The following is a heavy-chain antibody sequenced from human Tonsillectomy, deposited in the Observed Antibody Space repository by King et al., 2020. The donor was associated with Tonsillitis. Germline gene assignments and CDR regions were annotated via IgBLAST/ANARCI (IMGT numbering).Heavy chain of an antibody. CDR3: APATMLFDH. CDR2: LNPNSGYT. J-gene: IGHJ4*02. Sequence: VQLVESGAEVKKPGASVKASCKASGYTFSSYNMHWVRQAPGQGLSWMGWLNPNSGYTPYSQKFQGRVLMTRDTSITTAYMALSWLSSDDTAVCYCAPATMLFDHWGQGTLVTVSS. CDR1: GYTFSSYN. V-gene: IGHV1-2*02. D-gene: IGHD3-10*02.